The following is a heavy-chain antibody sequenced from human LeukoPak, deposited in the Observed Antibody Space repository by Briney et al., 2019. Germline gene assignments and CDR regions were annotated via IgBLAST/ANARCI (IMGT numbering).Heavy chain of an antibody. D-gene: IGHD2-8*01. CDR1: GGSISSSTYY. V-gene: IGHV4-39*01. CDR2: IYYSGST. CDR3: ARQPGDHCTNGVCLNWFDP. Sequence: SETLSLTCTVSGGSISSSTYYWGWIRQPPGKGLEWIGSIYYSGSTYYNPSLKSRVTISVDTFKNQFSLKLSSVTAADTAVDYCARQPGDHCTNGVCLNWFDPWGQGNPVTGS. J-gene: IGHJ5*01.